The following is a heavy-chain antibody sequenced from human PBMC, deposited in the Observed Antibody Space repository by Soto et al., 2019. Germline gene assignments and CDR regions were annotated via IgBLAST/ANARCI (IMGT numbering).Heavy chain of an antibody. CDR3: VRLDKAGMRGLDY. Sequence: GGSLRLSCAASGFSFNNYAMNWVRQAPGKGLEWVSFISSSVSYIYYADSVKGRFTISRDNAKNSLFLQMNSLRAEDTAVYFCVRLDKAGMRGLDYWGQVTLVTVSS. CDR1: GFSFNNYA. J-gene: IGHJ4*02. V-gene: IGHV3-21*01. D-gene: IGHD5-18*01. CDR2: ISSSVSYI.